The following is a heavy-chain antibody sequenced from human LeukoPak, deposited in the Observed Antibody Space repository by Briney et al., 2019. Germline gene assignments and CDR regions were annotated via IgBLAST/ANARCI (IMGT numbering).Heavy chain of an antibody. CDR1: GGSLSSGNW. CDR3: ASSDGQPPRFYSSYDVFDY. V-gene: IGHV4-4*02. CDR2: IYHSGRT. J-gene: IGHJ4*02. D-gene: IGHD4-11*01. Sequence: SETLSLTCAVSGGSLSSGNWWSWVRQPPGKGLEWIGEIYHSGRTNYNPSLKSRVTISLDKSTNQFSLNLSSVTAADTALYFCASSDGQPPRFYSSYDVFDYWGQGTLVTVSS.